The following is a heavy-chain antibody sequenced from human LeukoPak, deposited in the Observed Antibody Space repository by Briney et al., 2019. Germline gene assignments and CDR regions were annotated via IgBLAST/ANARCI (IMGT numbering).Heavy chain of an antibody. CDR2: ISYDGSNK. Sequence: GRSLRLSCAASGFTFSSYAMHWVRQAPGKGLEWVAVISYDGSNKYYADSVKGRFTISRDNSKNTLYLQMSSLRAEDTAVYYCAKAPGHYYMDVWGKGTTVIVSS. CDR3: AKAPGHYYMDV. J-gene: IGHJ6*03. CDR1: GFTFSSYA. D-gene: IGHD2-8*02. V-gene: IGHV3-30-3*01.